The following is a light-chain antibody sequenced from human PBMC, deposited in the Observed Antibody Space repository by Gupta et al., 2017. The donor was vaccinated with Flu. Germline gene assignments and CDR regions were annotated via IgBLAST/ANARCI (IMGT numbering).Light chain of an antibody. CDR1: QSISSY. CDR2: AAS. J-gene: IGKJ2*01. CDR3: QQSYSTPRT. Sequence: DIQMTQSPYSLSASVGDRVTITCRASQSISSYLNWYQQKPGKAPKLLIYAASSLQSGVPSRFSGSGSGTDVTLTISSLQPEDFATYYCQQSYSTPRTFGQGTKLEIK. V-gene: IGKV1-39*01.